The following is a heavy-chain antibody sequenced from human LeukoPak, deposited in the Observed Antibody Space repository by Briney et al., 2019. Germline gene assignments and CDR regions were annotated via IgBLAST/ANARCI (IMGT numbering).Heavy chain of an antibody. D-gene: IGHD3-3*01. V-gene: IGHV4-4*07. J-gene: IGHJ6*03. CDR3: ARRECYYYYMDV. CDR2: IYTSGST. Sequence: PSETLSLTCTVSGVSISSYYWSWVRQPAGKGMEWVGRIYTSGSTNYNPSLKSRVTMSADTSKNQFSLKLSSVTAADTAVYYCARRECYYYYMDVWGKGTTVTISS. CDR1: GVSISSYY.